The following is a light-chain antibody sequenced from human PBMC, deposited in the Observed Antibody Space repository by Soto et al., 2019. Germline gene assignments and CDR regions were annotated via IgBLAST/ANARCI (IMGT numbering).Light chain of an antibody. CDR1: SSDVGSYNL. CDR2: EGD. Sequence: QSALTQPASVSGSPGQSITISCTGTSSDVGSYNLVSWYQHHPGKAPKLMIYEGDKRPSGVSNRFSGSKSGNTASLTISGLQDEDEADYYCCSYAGTSSLVFGGGTKLTVL. CDR3: CSYAGTSSLV. J-gene: IGLJ2*01. V-gene: IGLV2-23*01.